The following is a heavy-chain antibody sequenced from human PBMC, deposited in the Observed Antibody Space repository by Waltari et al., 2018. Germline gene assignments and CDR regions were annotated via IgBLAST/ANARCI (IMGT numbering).Heavy chain of an antibody. CDR3: AREGSSSAKYFDY. D-gene: IGHD6-19*01. CDR1: GFTFSSYE. J-gene: IGHJ4*02. V-gene: IGHV3-48*03. Sequence: DVQLVESGGALVQPGGSLRLSCAASGFTFSSYEFHGVRLAPGKGLELFSESGGRCIALYADSVKGRFTISRDNVEKSLYLQMNSLRVEDTAVYYCAREGSSSAKYFDYWGQGTPVTVSS. CDR2: SGGRCIAL.